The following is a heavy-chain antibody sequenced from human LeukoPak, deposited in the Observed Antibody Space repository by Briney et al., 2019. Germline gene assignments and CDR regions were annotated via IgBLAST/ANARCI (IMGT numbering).Heavy chain of an antibody. Sequence: TGGSLSLSCSASGFTFSDYAMHWVRQAPGKELEYVSAISVGGSTYYADSVKGRFTISRDNSKNTLLLQMNSLRPDDTAVFYCVKVSRGNYDSWGQGTLVTVSS. CDR2: ISVGGST. J-gene: IGHJ5*01. V-gene: IGHV3-64D*09. CDR1: GFTFSDYA. CDR3: VKVSRGNYDS. D-gene: IGHD4-23*01.